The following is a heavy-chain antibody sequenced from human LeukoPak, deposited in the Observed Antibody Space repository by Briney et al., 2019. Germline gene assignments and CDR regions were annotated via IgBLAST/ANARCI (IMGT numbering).Heavy chain of an antibody. Sequence: SETLSLACTVSGGSIIRSPYYWAWIRQPPGKGLEWIGSIYYTGSTYDNPSLKSRAIISVDTSNNQFSLKLNSVSAADTAVYYCARQEGSHWDWFDPWGQGTLVTVSS. V-gene: IGHV4-39*01. CDR2: IYYTGST. D-gene: IGHD1-26*01. CDR1: GGSIIRSPYY. CDR3: ARQEGSHWDWFDP. J-gene: IGHJ5*02.